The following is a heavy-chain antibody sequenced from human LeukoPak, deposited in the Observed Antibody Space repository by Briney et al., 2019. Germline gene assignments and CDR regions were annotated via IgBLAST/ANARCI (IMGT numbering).Heavy chain of an antibody. V-gene: IGHV4-59*01. J-gene: IGHJ3*02. CDR1: GGSIGRDY. D-gene: IGHD3-22*01. CDR2: VYYSGTT. Sequence: SETLCLTCTVSGGSIGRDYRSWSPQPPGKRLEWIGYVYYSGTTNYNPSLKSRVTISVDTSKNQFSLKLSSVTAADTAVYYCARDYYDSRGEAFDIWGLGTMVTVSS. CDR3: ARDYYDSRGEAFDI.